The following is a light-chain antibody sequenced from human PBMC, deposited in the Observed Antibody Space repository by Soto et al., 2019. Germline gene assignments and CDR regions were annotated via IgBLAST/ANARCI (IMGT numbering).Light chain of an antibody. V-gene: IGKV2-28*01. J-gene: IGKJ4*01. CDR1: QSLLHSNGYNY. Sequence: DIVMTQSPLSLPVTPGEPASISCRSSQSLLHSNGYNYLDWYLQKTGQSPQILIYLGSNRASGVPDRFSGRGSGTECTLAISRLQSEDFSVYYCQQYNTWPLTFGGGTKVDIK. CDR2: LGS. CDR3: QQYNTWPLT.